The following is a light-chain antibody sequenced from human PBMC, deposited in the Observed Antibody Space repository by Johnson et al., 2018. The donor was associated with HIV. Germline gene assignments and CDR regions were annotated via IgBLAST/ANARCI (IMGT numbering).Light chain of an antibody. CDR1: TSNIGNNY. CDR3: GTWDSSLSANV. V-gene: IGLV1-51*01. CDR2: DNN. Sequence: QSVLTQPPSVSAAPGQKFTISCSGSTSNIGNNYVSWYQQLPGTAPKLLIYDNNKRPSGIPDRFSGSKSGTSATLGITGLQTGDEADYYCGTWDSSLSANVFGTGTKVTVL. J-gene: IGLJ1*01.